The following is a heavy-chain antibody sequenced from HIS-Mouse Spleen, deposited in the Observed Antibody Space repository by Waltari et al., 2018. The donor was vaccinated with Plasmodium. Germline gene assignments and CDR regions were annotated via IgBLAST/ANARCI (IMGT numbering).Heavy chain of an antibody. Sequence: QVQLVESGGGVVQPGRSLRLSCAASGFSFHSHAMSWVRKAPGKGLEWVAVISYDGSNKYYADSVKGRFTISRDNSKNTLYLQMNSLRAEDTAVYYCARDRRLAFDYWGQGTLVTVSS. D-gene: IGHD2-15*01. V-gene: IGHV3-30-3*01. J-gene: IGHJ4*02. CDR3: ARDRRLAFDY. CDR2: ISYDGSNK. CDR1: GFSFHSHA.